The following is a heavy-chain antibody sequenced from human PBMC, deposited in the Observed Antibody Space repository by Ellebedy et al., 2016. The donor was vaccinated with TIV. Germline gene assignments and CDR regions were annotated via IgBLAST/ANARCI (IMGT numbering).Heavy chain of an antibody. CDR2: ISYDGSYR. Sequence: GESLKISCAASGFTFSTYSMHWVRQAPGKGLEWVAVISYDGSYRNYADSVKGRFTISRDNSNNPPYLQMHSLRAEDTAVYYCARPSDIVVVVAANDYWGQGTLVTVSS. D-gene: IGHD2-15*01. CDR3: ARPSDIVVVVAANDY. J-gene: IGHJ4*02. V-gene: IGHV3-30-3*01. CDR1: GFTFSTYS.